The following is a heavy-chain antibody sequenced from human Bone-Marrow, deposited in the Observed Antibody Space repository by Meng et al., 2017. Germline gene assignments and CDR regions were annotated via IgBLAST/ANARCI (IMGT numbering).Heavy chain of an antibody. CDR2: INAGNGNT. D-gene: IGHD3-10*01. CDR1: GYTFTSYA. V-gene: IGHV1-3*01. CDR3: ARDPPYGEYGGPFDY. J-gene: IGHJ4*02. Sequence: QVQLVHVGAEVKKPGASVKVSCKASGYTFTSYAMHWVRQASGQRLEWMGWINAGNGNTKYSQKFQGRVTITRDTSASTAYMELSSLRSEDTAVYYCARDPPYGEYGGPFDYWGQGTLVTVSS.